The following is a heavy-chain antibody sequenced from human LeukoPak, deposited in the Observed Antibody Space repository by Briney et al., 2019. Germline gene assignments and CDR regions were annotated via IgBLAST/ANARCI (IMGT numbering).Heavy chain of an antibody. V-gene: IGHV4-39*07. CDR2: IYYSGST. J-gene: IGHJ5*02. CDR3: ARGRGGGGSSNNWFDP. D-gene: IGHD2-15*01. Sequence: PSETLSLTCTVSGGSISSSSYYWGWIRQPPGKGLEWIGSIYYSGSTYYNPSLKSRVTISVDTSKNQFSLKLSSMTAADTAVYYCARGRGGGGSSNNWFDPWGQGTLVTVSS. CDR1: GGSISSSSYY.